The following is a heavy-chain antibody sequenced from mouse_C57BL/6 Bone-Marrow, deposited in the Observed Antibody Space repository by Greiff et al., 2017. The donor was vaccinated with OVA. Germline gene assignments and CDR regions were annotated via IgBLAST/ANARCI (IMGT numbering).Heavy chain of an antibody. V-gene: IGHV14-4*01. J-gene: IGHJ2*01. Sequence: VQLQQPGAELVRPGASVKLSCTASGFNIKDDYMHWVKQRPEQGLEWIGWIDPENGDTEYASKFQGKATITADTSSNTAYLQLSSLTSEDTAVYYGTPFGGSGYEKNYFDCWGQGTTLTVSS. CDR2: IDPENGDT. CDR3: TPFGGSGYEKNYFDC. CDR1: GFNIKDDY. D-gene: IGHD1-1*01.